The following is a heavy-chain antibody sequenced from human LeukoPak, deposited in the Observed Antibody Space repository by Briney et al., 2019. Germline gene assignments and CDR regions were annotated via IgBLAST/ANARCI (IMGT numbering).Heavy chain of an antibody. V-gene: IGHV1-2*02. D-gene: IGHD1-26*01. Sequence: ASVKVSCKASGYTFTDHYIHWVRQAPGQGLEWMGWINSNSGGTNYAQKFQGRVSMTTDTSISTTYMELSRLTSDDTAVYYCARDTPGRSANHWGQGTLVTVSS. CDR3: ARDTPGRSANH. CDR2: INSNSGGT. J-gene: IGHJ5*02. CDR1: GYTFTDHY.